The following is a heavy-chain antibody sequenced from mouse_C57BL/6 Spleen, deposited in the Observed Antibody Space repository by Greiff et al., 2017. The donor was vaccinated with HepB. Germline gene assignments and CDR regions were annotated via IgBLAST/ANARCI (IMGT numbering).Heavy chain of an antibody. V-gene: IGHV7-4*01. CDR1: GFTFTDYY. J-gene: IGHJ4*01. D-gene: IGHD3-2*02. CDR2: IRNKANGYTT. Sequence: EVQLVESGGGLVQPGASLRLSCAASGFTFTDYYMSWVRQPPGKAPEWLALIRNKANGYTTEYTASVKVRFTISRDKSQNILYLQMNTLRAEDSATYYGVKAVAQATSMDYWGQGTSVTVSS. CDR3: VKAVAQATSMDY.